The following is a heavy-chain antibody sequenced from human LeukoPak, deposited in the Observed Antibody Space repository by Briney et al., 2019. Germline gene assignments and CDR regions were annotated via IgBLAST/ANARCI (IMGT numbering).Heavy chain of an antibody. CDR1: GFTFNNYE. V-gene: IGHV3-48*03. D-gene: IGHD3-22*01. J-gene: IGHJ4*02. CDR3: ASLPRYDSSGYYYEDYFDY. CDR2: VTSSGGTT. Sequence: GGSLRLSCAASGFTFNNYEMNWVRQAPGKGLEWISYVTSSGGTTYYADSVKGRFTISRDNAKNSLYLQMNSLRAEDTAVYYCASLPRYDSSGYYYEDYFDYWGQGTLVTVSS.